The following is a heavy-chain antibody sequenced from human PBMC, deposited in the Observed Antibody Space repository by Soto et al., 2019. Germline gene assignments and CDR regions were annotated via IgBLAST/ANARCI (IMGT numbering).Heavy chain of an antibody. V-gene: IGHV1-3*01. CDR1: GYTFTSYA. D-gene: IGHD3-3*01. J-gene: IGHJ5*02. CDR2: INAGNGNT. Sequence: GASVKVSCKASGYTFTSYAMHWVRQAPGQRLEWMGWINAGNGNTKYSQKFQGRVTITRDTSASTAYMELSSLRSEDTAVYYCAREVSGPTIFGVVPNWFDPWGQGTLVTVSS. CDR3: AREVSGPTIFGVVPNWFDP.